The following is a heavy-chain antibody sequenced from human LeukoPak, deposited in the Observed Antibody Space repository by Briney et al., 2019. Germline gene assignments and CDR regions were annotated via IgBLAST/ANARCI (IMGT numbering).Heavy chain of an antibody. CDR2: IIPIFGTA. CDR3: ASSEGYYYGSGSYYKEGWFDL. J-gene: IGHJ5*02. Sequence: GASVKVSCKASGGTFSSYAISWVRQAPGQGVEWMGGIIPIFGTANYAQKFQGRVTTTADESTSTAYIELSSLRSEDTAVYYCASSEGYYYGSGSYYKEGWFDLWGQGTLVTVSS. V-gene: IGHV1-69*13. CDR1: GGTFSSYA. D-gene: IGHD3-10*01.